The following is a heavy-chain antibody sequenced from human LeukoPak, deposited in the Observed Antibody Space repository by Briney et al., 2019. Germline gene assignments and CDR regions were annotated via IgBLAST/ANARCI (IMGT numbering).Heavy chain of an antibody. D-gene: IGHD3-10*02. CDR2: VRVDGHTT. V-gene: IGHV3-23*01. J-gene: IGHJ6*04. Sequence: GGTLRLSCVASGFIFSNYGMSWVRQVPGKGLEWVSSVRVDGHTTFYADSVKGRFTISRDNSKNTLYLQMNSLRAEDTADCAELGITMIGGVWGKGTTVTISS. CDR1: GFIFSNYG. CDR3: LGITMIGGV.